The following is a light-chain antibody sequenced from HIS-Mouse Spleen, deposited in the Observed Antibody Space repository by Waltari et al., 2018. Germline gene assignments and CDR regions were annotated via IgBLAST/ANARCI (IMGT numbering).Light chain of an antibody. V-gene: IGLV3-10*01. J-gene: IGLJ2*01. CDR3: YSTDSSGNHRV. Sequence: SYELTQQPSVSVSPGQTARITCSGDALPKKYAYCYQQKSGQAPVLVIYEDSKRPSGIPERFSGSSSGTMATLTISGAQVEDEADYYCYSTDSSGNHRVFGGGTKLTVL. CDR1: ALPKKY. CDR2: EDS.